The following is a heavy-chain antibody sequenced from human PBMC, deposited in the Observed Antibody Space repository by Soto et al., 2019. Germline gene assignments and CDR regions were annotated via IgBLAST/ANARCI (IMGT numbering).Heavy chain of an antibody. CDR2: IDPSDSYT. Sequence: PGESLKISCKGSGYSFTSYWISWVRQMPGKGLEWMGRIDPSDSYTNYSPSFQGHVTISADKSISTAYLQWSSLKASDTAMYYCASGYSGYAKEPSLYYYYYGMDVWAQGTTVPVSS. J-gene: IGHJ6*02. CDR1: GYSFTSYW. V-gene: IGHV5-10-1*01. CDR3: ASGYSGYAKEPSLYYYYYGMDV. D-gene: IGHD5-12*01.